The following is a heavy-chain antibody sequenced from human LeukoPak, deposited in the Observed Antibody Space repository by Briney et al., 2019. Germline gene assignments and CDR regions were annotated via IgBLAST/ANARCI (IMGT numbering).Heavy chain of an antibody. CDR1: GFTFSSYG. D-gene: IGHD6-19*01. V-gene: IGHV3-23*01. Sequence: PGGSLRLSCAASGFTFSSYGMSWVRQAPGKGLEWASAISGSGGSTYYADSVKGRFTISRDNSKNTLYLQMNSLRAEDTAVYYCARGVSGRNWFDPWGQGTLVTVSS. CDR3: ARGVSGRNWFDP. CDR2: ISGSGGST. J-gene: IGHJ5*02.